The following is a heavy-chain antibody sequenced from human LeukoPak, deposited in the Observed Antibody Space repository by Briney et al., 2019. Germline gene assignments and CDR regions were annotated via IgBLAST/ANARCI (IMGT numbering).Heavy chain of an antibody. J-gene: IGHJ4*02. CDR2: ISSDVTNT. D-gene: IGHD3-10*01. V-gene: IGHV3-74*01. CDR3: ASPHGSGSYVWISPLDY. CDR1: GFTFSSSW. Sequence: PGGSLRLSCAASGFTFSSSWLHWVRQAPGRGLVWVSRISSDVTNTAYGDSVKGRFTISRDNAKNTLYLQMNSLTVEDTAVYYCASPHGSGSYVWISPLDYWGQGTLVTVSS.